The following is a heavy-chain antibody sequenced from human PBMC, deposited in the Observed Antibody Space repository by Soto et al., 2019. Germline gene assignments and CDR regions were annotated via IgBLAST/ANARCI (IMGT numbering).Heavy chain of an antibody. CDR3: ARRSTDTAFWYFDL. Sequence: QVQRVQSGAEVKKPGASVKVSCKASGYALTSSGITWGRQAPGQGLEWMGWISEYNGNIDYAEKFQTRVALTTDTSTGTAFMELRDLRSDDTAVYYCARRSTDTAFWYFDLWGRGTLVTVSS. J-gene: IGHJ2*01. V-gene: IGHV1-18*04. D-gene: IGHD3-3*02. CDR1: GYALTSSG. CDR2: ISEYNGNI.